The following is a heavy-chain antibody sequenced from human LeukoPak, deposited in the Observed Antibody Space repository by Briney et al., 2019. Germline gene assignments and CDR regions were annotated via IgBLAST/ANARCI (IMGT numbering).Heavy chain of an antibody. CDR3: ARERLSYYDSSGYYYVDY. CDR2: ISSNGGST. J-gene: IGHJ4*02. V-gene: IGHV3-64*01. CDR1: GFTFSSYA. Sequence: GGSLRLSCAASGFTFSSYAMHWVRQAPGKGLEYVSAISSNGGSTYYANPVKGRFTISRDNSKNTLYLQMGSLRAEDMAVYYCARERLSYYDSSGYYYVDYWGQGTLVTVSS. D-gene: IGHD3-22*01.